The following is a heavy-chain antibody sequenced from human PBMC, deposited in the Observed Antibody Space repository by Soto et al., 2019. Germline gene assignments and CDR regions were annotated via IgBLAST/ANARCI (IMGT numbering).Heavy chain of an antibody. CDR3: ARDSDTALWINSFDI. D-gene: IGHD5-18*01. CDR1: GYTFTSYA. CDR2: INAGNGNT. J-gene: IGHJ3*02. Sequence: QVQLVQSGAEVKKPGASVKVSCKASGYTFTSYAMHWVRQAPGQRLEWMGWINAGNGNTKYSQKFQGRVTLTRDTSESTAYMDMSSLRSEDTAVYYCARDSDTALWINSFDIWGQGTMVTVYS. V-gene: IGHV1-3*01.